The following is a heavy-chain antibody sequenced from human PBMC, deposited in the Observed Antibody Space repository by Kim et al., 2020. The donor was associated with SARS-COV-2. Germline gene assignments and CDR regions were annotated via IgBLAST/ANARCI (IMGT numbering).Heavy chain of an antibody. D-gene: IGHD3-16*02. Sequence: KSRVTISVDTSKNQFSLKLSSVTAADTAVYYCARVLPEYDYIWGSYRIDYWGQGTLVTVSS. V-gene: IGHV4-30-2*05. J-gene: IGHJ4*02. CDR3: ARVLPEYDYIWGSYRIDY.